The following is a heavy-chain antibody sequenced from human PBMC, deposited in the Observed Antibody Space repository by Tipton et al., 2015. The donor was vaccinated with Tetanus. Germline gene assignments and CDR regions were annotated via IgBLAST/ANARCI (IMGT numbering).Heavy chain of an antibody. CDR3: AKYLFAYGMDV. D-gene: IGHD2/OR15-2a*01. V-gene: IGHV3-7*03. Sequence: GSLRLSCTASGFAFDKYAMNWVRQAPGKGLEWVAHINRDGSEKACADAVQGRFSISRDSAKNSLSLQMNSLRAEDTAVYYCAKYLFAYGMDVWGQGTTVTVSS. CDR2: INRDGSEK. J-gene: IGHJ6*02. CDR1: GFAFDKYA.